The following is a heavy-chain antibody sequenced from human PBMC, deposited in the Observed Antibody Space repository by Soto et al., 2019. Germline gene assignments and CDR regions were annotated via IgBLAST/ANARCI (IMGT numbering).Heavy chain of an antibody. CDR2: INEDGSEE. Sequence: EVQMVESGGGLVQPGGSLRLSCAASGFSISDYWMSWVRQAPGKGLEWVGNINEDGSEENYVDSVKGRFTISRDNARNSLYLQINGLRVEDTAVYYCCHTWVGGQGTLVTVSS. J-gene: IGHJ4*02. V-gene: IGHV3-7*01. CDR3: CHTWV. D-gene: IGHD1-26*01. CDR1: GFSISDYW.